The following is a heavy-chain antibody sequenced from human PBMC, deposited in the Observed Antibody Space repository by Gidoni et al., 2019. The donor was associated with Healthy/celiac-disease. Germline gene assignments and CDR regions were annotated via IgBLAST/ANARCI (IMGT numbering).Heavy chain of an antibody. CDR1: GFTFSSYA. D-gene: IGHD1-26*01. V-gene: IGHV3-30-3*01. CDR2: ISYDGSNK. CDR3: AAQRVGATFFSDY. J-gene: IGHJ4*02. Sequence: QVQLVESGGGVVQPGRSLRLSCAASGFTFSSYAMHWVRQAPGKGLEWVAVISYDGSNKYYADSVKGRFTISRDNSKNTLYLQMNSLRAEDTAVYYCAAQRVGATFFSDYWGQGTLVTVSS.